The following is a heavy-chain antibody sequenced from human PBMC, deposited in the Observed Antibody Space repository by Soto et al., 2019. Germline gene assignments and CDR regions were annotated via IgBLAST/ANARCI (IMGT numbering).Heavy chain of an antibody. CDR3: AREGLYSSGWYRGNWFDP. V-gene: IGHV1-69*12. J-gene: IGHJ5*02. CDR2: IIPIFGTA. CDR1: GGTFSSYA. D-gene: IGHD6-19*01. Sequence: QVQLVQSGAEVKKPGSSVKVSCKASGGTFSSYAISWVRQAPGQGLEWMGGIIPIFGTANYAQKFQGRVTITADESTSTAYRELSSLRSEDTAVYYCAREGLYSSGWYRGNWFDPWGQGTLVTVSS.